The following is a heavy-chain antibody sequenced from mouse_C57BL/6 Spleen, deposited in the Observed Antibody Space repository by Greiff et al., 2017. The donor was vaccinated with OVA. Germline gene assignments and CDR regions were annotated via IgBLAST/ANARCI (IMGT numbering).Heavy chain of an antibody. D-gene: IGHD1-1*01. Sequence: QVQLQPPGPDLVQPGASVKLSCKASGYTFPSYCMHWLKQRPGPGLAWIGNLNPSNGGHTYNETFKGQATLTVAKSSSTAYMQLSSLTSEDSAVEDCAGSYYVVDYWGQGTSVTVSS. J-gene: IGHJ4*01. CDR3: AGSYYVVDY. CDR2: LNPSNGGH. V-gene: IGHV1-53*01. CDR1: GYTFPSYC.